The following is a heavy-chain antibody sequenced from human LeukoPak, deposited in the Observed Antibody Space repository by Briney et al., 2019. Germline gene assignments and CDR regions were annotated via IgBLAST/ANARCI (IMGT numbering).Heavy chain of an antibody. CDR3: ARYQCSSTSRYTDWYFDL. V-gene: IGHV1-69*06. Sequence: SVKVSCKASGGTFSSYAISWVRQAPGQGLEWMGGIIPIFGTANYAQKFQGRVTITADKSTSTAYMELSSLRSEDTAVYYCARYQCSSTSRYTDWYFDLWGRGTLVTVSS. CDR1: GGTFSSYA. CDR2: IIPIFGTA. D-gene: IGHD2-2*01. J-gene: IGHJ2*01.